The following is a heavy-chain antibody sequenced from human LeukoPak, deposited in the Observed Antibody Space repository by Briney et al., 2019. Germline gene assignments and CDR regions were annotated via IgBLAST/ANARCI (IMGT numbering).Heavy chain of an antibody. V-gene: IGHV4-30-2*01. CDR1: GGSISSGGYS. J-gene: IGHJ6*02. D-gene: IGHD3-22*01. CDR2: IYHSGST. CDR3: ARGAGYDSSGYGMDV. Sequence: SETLSLTCAVSGGSISSGGYSWSWIRQPPGKGLEWIGYIYHSGSTYYNPSLKSRVTISVDRSKNQFSLKLSSVTAADTAVYYCARGAGYDSSGYGMDVWGQGTTVTVSS.